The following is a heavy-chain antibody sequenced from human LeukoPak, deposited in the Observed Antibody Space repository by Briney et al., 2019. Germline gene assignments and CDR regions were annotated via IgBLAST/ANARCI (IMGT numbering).Heavy chain of an antibody. CDR2: IDRPAKSYAT. J-gene: IGHJ5*02. CDR3: TRDRGTYNWLDP. CDR1: GFTLSDSA. V-gene: IGHV3-73*01. Sequence: GGSLRLSCAASGFTLSDSAIHWVRQASGKGMEWVGLIDRPAKSYATAYGASVGGRFTISRDDSKNTAYLQMDSLKTEDTALYYCTRDRGTYNWLDPWGQGTLVTVSS. D-gene: IGHD1-26*01.